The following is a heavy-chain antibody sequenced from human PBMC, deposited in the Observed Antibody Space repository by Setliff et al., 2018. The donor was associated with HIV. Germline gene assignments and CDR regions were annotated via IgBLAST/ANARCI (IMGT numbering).Heavy chain of an antibody. V-gene: IGHV3-15*01. D-gene: IGHD2-2*01. J-gene: IGHJ1*01. CDR2: ILSKSDGGTT. CDR1: GATFSKDW. Sequence: GGSLRLSCAASGATFSKDWMSWVRQAPGKGLEWVGRILSKSDGGTTDYAAPVKGRFTISRDDSKNTLYLQMNSLKTEDTAIYYCTTKPSAADFQHWGQGTLVTVSS. CDR3: TTKPSAADFQH.